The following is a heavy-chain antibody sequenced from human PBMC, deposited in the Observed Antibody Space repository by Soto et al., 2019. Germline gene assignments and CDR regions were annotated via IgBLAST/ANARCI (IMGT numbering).Heavy chain of an antibody. D-gene: IGHD3-16*01. Sequence: QVELVQSGVEVKKPGASVKVSCKASGYTFTNHGLSWVRQAPGQGLEWMGWISASNGDTNYAQKFLGRVTVTTDTSKSPGYMELRSLKSEDTAVYYCARMLLGSKIDYYSCMDVWGKGTKVIVS. V-gene: IGHV1-18*04. CDR3: ARMLLGSKIDYYSCMDV. CDR1: GYTFTNHG. J-gene: IGHJ6*03. CDR2: ISASNGDT.